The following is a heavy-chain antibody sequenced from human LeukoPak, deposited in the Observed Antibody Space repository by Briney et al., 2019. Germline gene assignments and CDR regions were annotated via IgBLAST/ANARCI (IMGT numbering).Heavy chain of an antibody. CDR1: GFTFSSYT. CDR3: ARGGSGFERYFDL. Sequence: PGGSLRLSCAASGFTFSSYTMHWARQAPGKGLEWVAVLWSDGRTEYYADSVKGRFTVSRDNVKNTLYLQMNTLRAEDTAVYYCARGGSGFERYFDLWGRGTLVTVSS. CDR2: LWSDGRTE. J-gene: IGHJ2*01. V-gene: IGHV3-33*01. D-gene: IGHD6-19*01.